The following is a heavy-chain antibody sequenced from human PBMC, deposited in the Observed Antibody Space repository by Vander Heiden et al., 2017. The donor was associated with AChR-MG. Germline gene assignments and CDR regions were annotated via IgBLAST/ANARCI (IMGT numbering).Heavy chain of an antibody. J-gene: IGHJ6*02. V-gene: IGHV3-74*03. CDR2: INSDGTTT. Sequence: EVQLVESGGGLVEPGGSLRPPCAASGFTFNTRWMHWVRQAPGKGLVWVSYINSDGTTTTYADSVKGRFTISRDNAKNTVYLQTNSLRVEDTGLYYCARDNSYGLDVWGQGTTVTVSS. CDR1: GFTFNTRW. D-gene: IGHD4-4*01. CDR3: ARDNSYGLDV.